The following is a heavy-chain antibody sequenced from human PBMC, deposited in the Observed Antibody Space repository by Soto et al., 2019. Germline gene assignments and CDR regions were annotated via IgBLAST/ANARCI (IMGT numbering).Heavy chain of an antibody. J-gene: IGHJ4*02. CDR1: GDTFNFYS. D-gene: IGHD3-10*01. CDR3: ASSYGSGYRAFDY. CDR2: VNPIVSMS. V-gene: IGHV1-69*02. Sequence: QVQLVQSGAEMKRPGSSVKVSCKASGDTFNFYSINWVRQAPGLGLEWMGRVNPIVSMSNYAQKFQGRVTMNADKSTSTAYMELSSLRSEDTAIYYCASSYGSGYRAFDYWGQGALVTVSS.